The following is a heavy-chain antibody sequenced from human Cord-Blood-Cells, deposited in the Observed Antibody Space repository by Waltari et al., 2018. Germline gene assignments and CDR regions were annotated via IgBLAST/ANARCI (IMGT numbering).Heavy chain of an antibody. V-gene: IGHV3-74*01. CDR3: ARVAAAGPDY. J-gene: IGHJ4*02. CDR1: GFTFSSYW. CDR2: INSDGSST. Sequence: EVQLVESGGGLVQPGGSLRLSCAASGFTFSSYWLHWVRQAPGKGLGWVSRINSDGSSTSYADSVKGRFTISRDNAKNTLYLQMNSLRADDTAVYYCARVAAAGPDYWGQGTLVTVSS. D-gene: IGHD6-13*01.